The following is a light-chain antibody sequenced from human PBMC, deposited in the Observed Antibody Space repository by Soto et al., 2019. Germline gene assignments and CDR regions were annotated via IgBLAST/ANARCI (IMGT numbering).Light chain of an antibody. CDR2: KAA. CDR1: QSITNW. CDR3: QQYNTFWT. Sequence: DIQMTQSPSSLSSSVGDRFTITCRASQSITNWFAWCQQKPCKAPKLLIYKAAILESGVPSRFSGSGSGTEFTLTTSSLQPDDFATYYFQQYNTFWTFGQGTKVDIK. J-gene: IGKJ1*01. V-gene: IGKV1-5*03.